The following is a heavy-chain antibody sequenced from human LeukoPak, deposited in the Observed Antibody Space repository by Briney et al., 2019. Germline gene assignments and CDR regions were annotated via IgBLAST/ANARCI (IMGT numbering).Heavy chain of an antibody. CDR3: ASCVQMAGAYYFDY. CDR1: GGSIRSGTHY. Sequence: SETLSLTCTVSGGSIRSGTHYWSWIRQPPGKGLEWIGHIYHSGSANYNPSLKSRVTISVDTSKNQFSLKLSSVTAADTAVYYCASCVQMAGAYYFDYWGQGTLVTVSS. D-gene: IGHD1-26*01. V-gene: IGHV4-61*01. J-gene: IGHJ4*02. CDR2: IYHSGSA.